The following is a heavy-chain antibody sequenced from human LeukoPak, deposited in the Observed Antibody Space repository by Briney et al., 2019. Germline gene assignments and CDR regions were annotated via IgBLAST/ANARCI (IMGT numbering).Heavy chain of an antibody. J-gene: IGHJ4*02. CDR2: IKYDGTHK. Sequence: GGSLRLSCVASAISFSSYWMAWVRQAPGKGLEWVANIKYDGTHKFYADSVKSRFTISRDNAKNSLFLEMNSLRADDTAVYFCASSHDSSGNDWGQGTLVTVSS. CDR1: AISFSSYW. V-gene: IGHV3-7*01. D-gene: IGHD3-22*01. CDR3: ASSHDSSGND.